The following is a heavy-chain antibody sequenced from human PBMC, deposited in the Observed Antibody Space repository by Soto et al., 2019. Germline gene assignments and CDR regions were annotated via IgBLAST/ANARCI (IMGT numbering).Heavy chain of an antibody. Sequence: EVQLLESGGGLVQPGGSLRLSCTASGFTFSRHAMTWVRQAPGKGLEWVSGLSDSGGSIYYADSVKGRFTISRDNSMNTLYLQMNTLRAEDTAIDYCAKVSSSWYAGFFDRWGQGTLVTVSS. V-gene: IGHV3-23*01. CDR3: AKVSSSWYAGFFDR. CDR1: GFTFSRHA. J-gene: IGHJ4*02. D-gene: IGHD6-13*01. CDR2: LSDSGGSI.